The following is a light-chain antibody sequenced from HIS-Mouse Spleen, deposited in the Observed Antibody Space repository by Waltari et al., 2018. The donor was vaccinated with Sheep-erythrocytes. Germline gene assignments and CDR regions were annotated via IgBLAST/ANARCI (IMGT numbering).Light chain of an antibody. Sequence: EIVLTQSPATLSLSPGERATLSCRASQSVSSYLAWYPQKPGQAPRPLIYGASNRATGIPARFSGSGSGTDFTLTISSLEPEDFAVYYCQQRSNWLTFGGGTKVEIK. CDR3: QQRSNWLT. V-gene: IGKV3-11*01. CDR2: GAS. J-gene: IGKJ4*01. CDR1: QSVSSY.